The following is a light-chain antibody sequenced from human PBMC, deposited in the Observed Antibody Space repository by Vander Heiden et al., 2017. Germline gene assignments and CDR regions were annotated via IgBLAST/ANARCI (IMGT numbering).Light chain of an antibody. CDR3: QQEDNLPIT. Sequence: DIQMTQSPSSLSASVGDRVTITCQASQDISNYLNWYQQKPGKAPKLLIYDASNLETGVPSRFSGSGSGTDFTFTISSLQPEDFATYYCQQEDNLPITFGQGTQMXIK. CDR2: DAS. J-gene: IGKJ5*01. V-gene: IGKV1-33*01. CDR1: QDISNY.